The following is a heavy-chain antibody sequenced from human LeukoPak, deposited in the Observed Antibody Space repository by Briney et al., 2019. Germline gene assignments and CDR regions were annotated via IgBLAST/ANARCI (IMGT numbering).Heavy chain of an antibody. Sequence: PGGSLRLSCAASGFTFSDYYMSWIRQAPGKGLEWVSYISSSGSTIYYADSVKGRFTISRDNAKNSLYLQMNSLRAGDTAVYYCARTSYSSGWYYFDYWGQGTLVTVSS. CDR3: ARTSYSSGWYYFDY. D-gene: IGHD6-19*01. CDR2: ISSSGSTI. J-gene: IGHJ4*02. CDR1: GFTFSDYY. V-gene: IGHV3-11*01.